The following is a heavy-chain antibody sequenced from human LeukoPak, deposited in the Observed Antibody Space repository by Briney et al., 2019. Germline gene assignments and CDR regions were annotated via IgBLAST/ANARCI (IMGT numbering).Heavy chain of an antibody. J-gene: IGHJ4*02. V-gene: IGHV1-18*01. CDR2: IRAYNGNT. CDR3: ARDIRGYCSGGSCYPLDY. D-gene: IGHD2-15*01. CDR1: GYTFTSYG. Sequence: GASVKVSCKASGYTFTSYGISWVRQAPGLGLEWMGWIRAYNGNTNYAQKLQGRVTMTTDTSTSTAYMELRSLRSDDTAVYYCARDIRGYCSGGSCYPLDYWGQGTLVTVSS.